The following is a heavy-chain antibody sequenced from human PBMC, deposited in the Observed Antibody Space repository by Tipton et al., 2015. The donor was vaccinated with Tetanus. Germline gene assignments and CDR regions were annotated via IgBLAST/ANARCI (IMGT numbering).Heavy chain of an antibody. CDR1: GGSISSSSYY. Sequence: TLSLTCTVSGGSISSSSYYWGWIRQPPGKGLEWIGSIYYSGSTYYNPSLKSRVTISVDTSKNQFSLKLSSVTAADTAVYYCASTIESAAASWYFDLWGRGPLVTVSS. CDR2: IYYSGST. J-gene: IGHJ2*01. CDR3: ASTIESAAASWYFDL. D-gene: IGHD2-2*01. V-gene: IGHV4-39*01.